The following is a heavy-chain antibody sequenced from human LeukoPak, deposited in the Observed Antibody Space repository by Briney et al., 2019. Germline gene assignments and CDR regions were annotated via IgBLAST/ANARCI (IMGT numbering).Heavy chain of an antibody. D-gene: IGHD3-10*01. CDR3: AKDPLIYGSGGYYFDY. CDR2: ISFDGKHK. V-gene: IGHV3-30*18. J-gene: IGHJ4*02. CDR1: VIIITTVN. Sequence: PGGALRLACAPPVIIITTVNMHRVRQAPGKGLGWVALISFDGKHKDYADSVKGRFTISRDNSKSTVSLQMNSLRAEDTAVYYCAKDPLIYGSGGYYFDYWGQGTLVTVSS.